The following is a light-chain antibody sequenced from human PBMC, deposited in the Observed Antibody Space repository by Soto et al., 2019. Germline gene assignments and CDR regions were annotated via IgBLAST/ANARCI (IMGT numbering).Light chain of an antibody. CDR2: END. J-gene: IGLJ1*01. V-gene: IGLV1-51*02. Sequence: QSVLTQPPSVSAAPGQKVTISCSGSSSNIGKNYVSWYQQLPGTAPKLLIYENDKRPSGIPDRFSGSKTGTSATLGITGLQTGDEADYHCGTWDSSLSAGVFGTGTKLTVL. CDR3: GTWDSSLSAGV. CDR1: SSNIGKNY.